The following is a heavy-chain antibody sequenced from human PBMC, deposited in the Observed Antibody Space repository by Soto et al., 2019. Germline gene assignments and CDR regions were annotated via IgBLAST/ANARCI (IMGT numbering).Heavy chain of an antibody. CDR3: ARDRFRYCASDNCYLFFDY. CDR2: ISASGSTT. CDR1: GFTFSNYA. D-gene: IGHD2-15*01. J-gene: IGHJ4*02. Sequence: GGSLRLSCAASGFTFSNYAMSWVRQSPGKGLEWVSVISASGSTTYYGDSVKGRFTVSRDKSENTVSLQMNSLRAEDTAVYYCARDRFRYCASDNCYLFFDYWGQGVLVTVSS. V-gene: IGHV3-23*01.